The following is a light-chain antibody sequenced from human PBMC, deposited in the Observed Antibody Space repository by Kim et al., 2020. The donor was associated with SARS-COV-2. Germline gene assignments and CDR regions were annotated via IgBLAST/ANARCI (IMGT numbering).Light chain of an antibody. CDR1: QSVSSY. J-gene: IGKJ3*01. CDR2: DAS. CDR3: QQRSNWLFT. V-gene: IGKV3-11*01. Sequence: LSPGERATLTFRSSQSVSSYLAWYQQKPGQAPRLLIYDASNRATGIPARFSGSGSGTDFTLTISSLEPEDFAVYYCQQRSNWLFTFGPGTKVDIK.